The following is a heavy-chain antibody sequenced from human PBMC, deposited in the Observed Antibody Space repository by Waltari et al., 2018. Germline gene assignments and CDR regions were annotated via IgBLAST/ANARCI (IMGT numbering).Heavy chain of an antibody. CDR1: GYTFTSYA. CDR3: ARGHLGYCSGGSCVGGDY. CDR2: INAGNGNT. D-gene: IGHD2-15*01. V-gene: IGHV1-3*03. Sequence: QVQLVQSGAEVKKPGASVKVSCKASGYTFTSYAMHWVRQAPGQRLEWMGWINAGNGNTKYSQECQGRVTITRDTSASTADMELSSLRSEDMAVYYCARGHLGYCSGGSCVGGDYWGQGTLVTVSS. J-gene: IGHJ4*02.